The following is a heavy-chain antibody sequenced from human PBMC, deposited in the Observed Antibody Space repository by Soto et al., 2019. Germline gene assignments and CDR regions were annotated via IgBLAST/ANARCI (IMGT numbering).Heavy chain of an antibody. V-gene: IGHV4-30-4*01. D-gene: IGHD2-15*01. CDR2: IYYSGST. Sequence: PSETLSLTCTVSGGSISSGDYYWSWIRQPPGKGLEWIGYIYYSGSTYYNPSLKSRVTISVDNSKNILYLQMHSLRAEDTAVYYCARENLAFMVVPPLVDHWGQGTLVTVSS. CDR1: GGSISSGDYY. J-gene: IGHJ4*02. CDR3: ARENLAFMVVPPLVDH.